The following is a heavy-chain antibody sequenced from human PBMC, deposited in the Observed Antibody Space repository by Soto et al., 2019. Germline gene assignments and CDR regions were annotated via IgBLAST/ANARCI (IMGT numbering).Heavy chain of an antibody. V-gene: IGHV3-30*18. D-gene: IGHD3-3*01. CDR3: AKDHPTYYDFWSGYYGLYYYGMDV. Sequence: TGGSLRLSCAASGFTFSSYGMHWVRQAPGKGLEWVAVISYDGSNKYYADSVKGRFTISRDNSKNTLYLQMNSLRAEDTAVYYCAKDHPTYYDFWSGYYGLYYYGMDVWGQGTTVTVSS. J-gene: IGHJ6*02. CDR1: GFTFSSYG. CDR2: ISYDGSNK.